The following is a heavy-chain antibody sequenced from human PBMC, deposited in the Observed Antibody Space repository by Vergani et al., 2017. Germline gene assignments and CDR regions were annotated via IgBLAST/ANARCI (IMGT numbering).Heavy chain of an antibody. V-gene: IGHV1-69*12. D-gene: IGHD4-17*01. CDR3: AREPRLRPNPLDY. CDR2: SIPIFGTA. Sequence: QVQLVQSGAEVKKPGSSVQVSCKASGGTFSSYAISWVRQAPGQGLEWMGGSIPIFGTANYAQKFQGRVTSTADESTSTAYMELSSLRSEDTAVYYCAREPRLRPNPLDYWGQGTLVTVSS. CDR1: GGTFSSYA. J-gene: IGHJ4*02.